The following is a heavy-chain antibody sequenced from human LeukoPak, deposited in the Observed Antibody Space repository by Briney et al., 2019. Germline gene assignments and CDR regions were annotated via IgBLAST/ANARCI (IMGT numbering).Heavy chain of an antibody. Sequence: SETLSLTCTVSGGSISSYYWSWIRQPPGKGLEWIGYIYYSGSTNYNPSLKSRVTISVDTSKNQFSLKLSSVTAADTAVYYCAVIAAAGPFFDYWGQGVLVTVSS. CDR3: AVIAAAGPFFDY. D-gene: IGHD6-13*01. J-gene: IGHJ4*02. CDR2: IYYSGST. V-gene: IGHV4-59*08. CDR1: GGSISSYY.